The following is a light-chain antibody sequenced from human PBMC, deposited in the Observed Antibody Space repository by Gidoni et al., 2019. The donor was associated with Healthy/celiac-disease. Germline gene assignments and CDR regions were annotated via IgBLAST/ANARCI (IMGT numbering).Light chain of an antibody. Sequence: EIVLTQSPATLSLSPGERATLSCRARQSVSSYLAWYQQKPGQAPRLLIYDASHRATGIPAWCSGSGSGTDFTLTISSLAPEDFAVYYCQHRSNWRTFGQGTKLEIK. V-gene: IGKV3-11*01. J-gene: IGKJ2*01. CDR2: DAS. CDR3: QHRSNWRT. CDR1: QSVSSY.